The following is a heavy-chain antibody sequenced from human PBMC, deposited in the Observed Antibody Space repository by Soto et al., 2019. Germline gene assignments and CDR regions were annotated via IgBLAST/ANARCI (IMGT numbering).Heavy chain of an antibody. Sequence: GGSLRLSCAASGFTLRHYRRNWVRPAPGKGLEWVAVISDDGTNKYYADSVKGRFTISRDNSKNTLYLQVNSLRAEDTAVYYCAKDHGPYGDGLDYWGQGTLVTVSS. D-gene: IGHD4-17*01. CDR3: AKDHGPYGDGLDY. CDR2: ISDDGTNK. CDR1: GFTLRHYR. V-gene: IGHV3-30*18. J-gene: IGHJ4*02.